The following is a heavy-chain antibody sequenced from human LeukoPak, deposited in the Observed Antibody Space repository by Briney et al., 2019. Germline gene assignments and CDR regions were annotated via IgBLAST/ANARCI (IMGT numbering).Heavy chain of an antibody. J-gene: IGHJ3*02. CDR3: ANGVGGGDPNDAFEI. D-gene: IGHD2-21*02. Sequence: SEILSLTCTVSGGSIYSYYWSWIRQSPGKGLEWIGYIYYSGSTDYNPSLKSRATISLDTSKNQFSLSLSSVTAADTAVYYCANGVGGGDPNDAFEIWGQGTRVTVSS. CDR2: IYYSGST. V-gene: IGHV4-59*01. CDR1: GGSIYSYY.